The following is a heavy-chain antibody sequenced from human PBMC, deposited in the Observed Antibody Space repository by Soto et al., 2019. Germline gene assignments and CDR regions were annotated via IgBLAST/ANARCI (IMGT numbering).Heavy chain of an antibody. J-gene: IGHJ4*02. CDR3: ARPRRVISSAGYDY. CDR1: GGSISSSSYY. CDR2: IYYSGST. V-gene: IGHV4-39*01. Sequence: EALSLTCTVSGGSISSSSYYWGWIRQPPGKGLEWIGSIYYSGSTYYNPSLKSRVTISVDTSKNQFSLKLSSVTAADTAVYYCARPRRVISSAGYDYWGQISVLTFSS. D-gene: IGHD6-6*01.